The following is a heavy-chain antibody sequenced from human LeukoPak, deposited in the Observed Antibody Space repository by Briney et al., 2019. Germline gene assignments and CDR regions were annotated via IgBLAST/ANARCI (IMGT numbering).Heavy chain of an antibody. Sequence: GGSLRLSCAASGFTFSSYEMNWVRQAPGKGLEWVSYTSSSGSTIYYADSVKGRFTISRDNAKNSLYLQMSSLRAEDTAVYYCARQFYDSSGLDYWGQGTLVTVSS. CDR3: ARQFYDSSGLDY. CDR2: TSSSGSTI. CDR1: GFTFSSYE. J-gene: IGHJ4*02. D-gene: IGHD3-22*01. V-gene: IGHV3-48*03.